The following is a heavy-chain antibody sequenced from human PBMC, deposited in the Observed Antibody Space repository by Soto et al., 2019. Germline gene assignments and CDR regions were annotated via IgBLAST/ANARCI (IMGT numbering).Heavy chain of an antibody. CDR3: ARDLWGYCGTDCYPLDV. V-gene: IGHV4-59*01. J-gene: IGHJ6*02. CDR2: MYNTGST. CDR1: SLSICGYY. Sequence: SVTLSLTCTIISLSICGYYWRWIRQPPGKGLEWIGYMYNTGSTVYNPSFKSRVTISVDTSKNQFSLKLNSVTAADTAVYYCARDLWGYCGTDCYPLDVWGQGTTVTVS. D-gene: IGHD2-21*02.